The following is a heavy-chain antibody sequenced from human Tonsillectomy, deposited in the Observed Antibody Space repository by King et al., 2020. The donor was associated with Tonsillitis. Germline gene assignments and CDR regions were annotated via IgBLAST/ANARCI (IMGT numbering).Heavy chain of an antibody. Sequence: VQLVESGGDLVQPGGSLRLSCAASGFTFSDYAMTWVRQAPGEGLEWGSGISISGNNTYYAASVKGRFTISRDNSKNTLHLQMNSLRAEDTAIYYCVMTTPYYFDYWGQGTLVTVSS. V-gene: IGHV3-23*04. D-gene: IGHD1-1*01. J-gene: IGHJ4*02. CDR1: GFTFSDYA. CDR3: VMTTPYYFDY. CDR2: ISISGNNT.